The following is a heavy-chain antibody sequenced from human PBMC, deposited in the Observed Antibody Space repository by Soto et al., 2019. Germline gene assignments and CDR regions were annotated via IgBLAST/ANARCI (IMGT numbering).Heavy chain of an antibody. V-gene: IGHV3-33*01. CDR2: TWYDGSNK. CDR3: ARPYYYGSGSYYPLDR. CDR1: GFAFNRYG. J-gene: IGHJ5*02. D-gene: IGHD3-10*01. Sequence: HPGGSLRLSCVASGFAFNRYGMNWVRQAPGKGLEWVAVTWYDGSNKDYADSVKGRFTISRDNSKNTLYLQMNSLRAEDTAVYYCARPYYYGSGSYYPLDRWGQGTLVTVSS.